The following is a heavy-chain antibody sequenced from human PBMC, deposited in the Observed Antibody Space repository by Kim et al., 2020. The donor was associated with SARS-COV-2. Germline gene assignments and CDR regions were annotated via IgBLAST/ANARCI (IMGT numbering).Heavy chain of an antibody. CDR1: GGTFSSYA. D-gene: IGHD3-22*01. Sequence: SVKVSCKASGGTFSSYAISWVRQAPGQGLEWMGGIIPIFGTANYAQKFQGRVTITADESTSTAYMELSSLRSEDTAVYYCARDRVSSGYWPNYYYYYGMDVWGQGTTVTVSS. V-gene: IGHV1-69*13. CDR3: ARDRVSSGYWPNYYYYYGMDV. J-gene: IGHJ6*02. CDR2: IIPIFGTA.